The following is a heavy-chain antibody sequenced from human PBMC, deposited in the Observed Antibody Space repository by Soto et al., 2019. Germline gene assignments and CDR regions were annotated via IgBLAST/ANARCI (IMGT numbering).Heavy chain of an antibody. CDR1: GYTFTGYY. CDR2: INPNSGGT. J-gene: IGHJ1*01. Sequence: AXVNVSCKASGYTFTGYYMHWVLQAPGQGLEWRGWINPNSGGTNYAQKFQGRVTMTRDTSISTAYMELSRLRSDDTAVYYCARDRSRTYYYDSNGHGPSQGYFKHWGQGTLVSVS. D-gene: IGHD3-22*01. V-gene: IGHV1-2*02. CDR3: ARDRSRTYYYDSNGHGPSQGYFKH.